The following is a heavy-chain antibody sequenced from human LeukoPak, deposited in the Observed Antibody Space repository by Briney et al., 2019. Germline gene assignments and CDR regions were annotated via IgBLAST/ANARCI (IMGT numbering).Heavy chain of an antibody. J-gene: IGHJ4*02. CDR1: GFTFSNYA. Sequence: HPGGSLRLSCAASGFTFSNYAMHWVRQAPGKGLEYVSAISSNGDRTNYANSVKGRFTISRDNSKNTLYLQMGSLRAEDMAVYYCAREEDDSSGYYSYYFDYWSQGTLVTVSS. V-gene: IGHV3-64*01. CDR3: AREEDDSSGYYSYYFDY. CDR2: ISSNGDRT. D-gene: IGHD3-22*01.